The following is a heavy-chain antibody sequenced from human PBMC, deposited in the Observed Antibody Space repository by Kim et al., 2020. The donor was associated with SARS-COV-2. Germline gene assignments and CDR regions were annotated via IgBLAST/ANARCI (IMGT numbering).Heavy chain of an antibody. J-gene: IGHJ6*02. CDR1: GGSISSSNW. Sequence: SETLSLTCAVSGGSISSSNWWSWVRQPPGKGLEWIGEIYHSGSTNYNPSLKSRVTISVDKSKNQFSLKLSSVTAADTAVYYCARGARGYGSGNYYYYYYGMGVWGQGTTVTVSS. CDR3: ARGARGYGSGNYYYYYYGMGV. D-gene: IGHD3-10*01. V-gene: IGHV4-4*02. CDR2: IYHSGST.